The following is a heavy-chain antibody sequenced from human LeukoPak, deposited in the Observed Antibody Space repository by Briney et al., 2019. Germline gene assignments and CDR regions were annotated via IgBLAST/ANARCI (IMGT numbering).Heavy chain of an antibody. J-gene: IGHJ4*02. D-gene: IGHD4-17*01. CDR2: ISYDGSNK. CDR3: ARGYGDYGREDFDY. CDR1: GFTFSSYA. V-gene: IGHV3-30-3*01. Sequence: PGRSLRLSCAASGFTFSSYAMHWVRQAPGKGLEWVAVISYDGSNKYYADSVKGRFTISRDNSKNTLYLQMNSLRAEDTAVYYCARGYGDYGREDFDYWGQGTLVTVSS.